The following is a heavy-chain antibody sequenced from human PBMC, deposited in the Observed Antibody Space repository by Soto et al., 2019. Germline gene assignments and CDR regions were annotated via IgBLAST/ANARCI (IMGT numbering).Heavy chain of an antibody. CDR3: ARGLRSFSYGDYYFYAMDV. J-gene: IGHJ6*02. D-gene: IGHD3-16*02. V-gene: IGHV4-30-4*01. CDR1: GGSINDDLYY. Sequence: QVQLQESGPGLVKPSQTLSLTCTVSGGSINDDLYYWSWIRQTPGKGLEWIGHIFSSGTTLYNPSLQSRLVLVVDTSQRHFSLRLTSATSADTAVYFCARGLRSFSYGDYYFYAMDVWGHGTTVIVSS. CDR2: IFSSGTT.